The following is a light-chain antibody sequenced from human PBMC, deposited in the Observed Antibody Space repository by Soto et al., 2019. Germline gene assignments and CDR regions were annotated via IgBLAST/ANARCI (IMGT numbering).Light chain of an antibody. J-gene: IGLJ2*01. CDR2: VGTGGIVG. CDR3: GADHGSGSNFVV. Sequence: QAVVTQPPSASASLGASVTLTCTLSSGYSNYKVDWYQQRPGKGPRFGMRVGTGGIVGSKGDGIPDRFSVLGSGLNRYLTIKNIQEEDESDYHCGADHGSGSNFVVFGGGTKVTVL. CDR1: SGYSNYK. V-gene: IGLV9-49*01.